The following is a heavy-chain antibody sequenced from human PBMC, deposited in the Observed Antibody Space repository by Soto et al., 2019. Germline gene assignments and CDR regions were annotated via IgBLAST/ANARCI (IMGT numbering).Heavy chain of an antibody. CDR2: MNAANGNA. V-gene: IGHV1-8*01. CDR1: GYKFPSSN. CDR3: ARAVGIGVTGLDL. D-gene: IGHD2-21*02. Sequence: QERLVQSGAELRRPGASVKISCRASGYKFPSSNVNWVRQASGQGPEWLGWMNAANGNAAFARDFHGRGTMARDLSTDTAYLELGGLSSGDTAMYYCARAVGIGVTGLDLWGPGTFVTV. J-gene: IGHJ5*02.